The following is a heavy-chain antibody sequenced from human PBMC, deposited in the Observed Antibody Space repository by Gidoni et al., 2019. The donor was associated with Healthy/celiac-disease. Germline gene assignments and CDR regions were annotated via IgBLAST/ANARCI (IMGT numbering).Heavy chain of an antibody. V-gene: IGHV3-49*05. CDR1: GFTFGDYA. Sequence: EVQLVESGGGLVKPGRSLRLRFTASGFTFGDYAMSLFRQAPGKGLEWVGFIRSKAYGGTTEYAASVKGRFTSSRDDSKSIAYLQMNSLKTEDTAVYYCTRRIVGAKSVIDYWGQGTLVTVSS. D-gene: IGHD1-26*01. CDR3: TRRIVGAKSVIDY. J-gene: IGHJ4*02. CDR2: IRSKAYGGTT.